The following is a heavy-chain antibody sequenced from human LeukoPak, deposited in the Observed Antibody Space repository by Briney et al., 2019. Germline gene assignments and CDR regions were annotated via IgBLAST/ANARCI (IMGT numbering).Heavy chain of an antibody. J-gene: IGHJ4*02. Sequence: SETLSLTCAVYGGSFSGYYWSWIRQPPGKGLEWIGEINHSGSTNYNPSLKSRVTISVDTSKNQFSLKLSSVTAADTAVYYCARVGQYCSGGSCDYWGQGTLVTVSS. CDR1: GGSFSGYY. CDR3: ARVGQYCSGGSCDY. CDR2: INHSGST. D-gene: IGHD2-15*01. V-gene: IGHV4-34*01.